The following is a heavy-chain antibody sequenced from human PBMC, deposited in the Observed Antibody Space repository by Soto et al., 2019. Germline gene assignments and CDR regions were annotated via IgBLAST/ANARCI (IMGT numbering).Heavy chain of an antibody. V-gene: IGHV3-23*01. D-gene: IGHD3-3*01. CDR3: AKGSSGLRFLEWLSPHDY. J-gene: IGHJ4*02. Sequence: EVQLLESGGGLVQPGGSLRLSCAASGFTFSSYAMSWVRQAPGKGLEWVSAISRIGSSTYYADSVKVRFTISRDNSKNTLYLQMNSLRAEDTAVYFCAKGSSGLRFLEWLSPHDYWGQGTLVTVSS. CDR2: ISRIGSST. CDR1: GFTFSSYA.